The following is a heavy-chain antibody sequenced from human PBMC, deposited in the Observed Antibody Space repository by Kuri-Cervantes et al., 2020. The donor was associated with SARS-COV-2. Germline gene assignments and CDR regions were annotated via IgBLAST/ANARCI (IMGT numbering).Heavy chain of an antibody. D-gene: IGHD2-21*02. CDR1: GGSISSSNW. J-gene: IGHJ3*02. CDR2: IYHSGST. V-gene: IGHV4-4*02. Sequence: SETLSLTCAVSGGSISSSNWWSWVRQPPGKGLEWIGEIYHSGSTNYNPSLKSRVTISVDKSKNQFSLKLSSVTAADTAVCYCARDTGYCGGDCSAFDIWGQGTMVTVPS. CDR3: ARDTGYCGGDCSAFDI.